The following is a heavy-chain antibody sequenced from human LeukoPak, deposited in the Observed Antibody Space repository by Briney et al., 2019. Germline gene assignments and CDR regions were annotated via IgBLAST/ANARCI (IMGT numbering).Heavy chain of an antibody. CDR1: GYTFTSYY. CDR3: AGTYYYDSSGYYPLDY. J-gene: IGHJ4*02. CDR2: IIPIFGTA. Sequence: ASVKVSCKASGYTFTSYYMHWVRQAPGQGLEWMGGIIPIFGTANYAQKFQGRVTITADESTSTAYMELSSLRSEDTAVYYCAGTYYYDSSGYYPLDYWGQGTLVTVSS. D-gene: IGHD3-22*01. V-gene: IGHV1-69*13.